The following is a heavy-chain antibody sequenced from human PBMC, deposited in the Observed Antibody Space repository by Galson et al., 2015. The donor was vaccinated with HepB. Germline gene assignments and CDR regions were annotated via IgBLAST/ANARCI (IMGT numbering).Heavy chain of an antibody. D-gene: IGHD2-15*01. V-gene: IGHV1-18*04. CDR1: GYNFIDYH. J-gene: IGHJ5*02. CDR2: ISAYNRKT. CDR3: ARGALVVGVAATQNNWSDP. Sequence: SVKVSCKASGYNFIDYHMHWVRQAPGQGLEWMGWISAYNRKTSYSQKLQGRVTMTTDTSTSTAYMELRRLRSDDTAVYYCARGALVVGVAATQNNWSDPWGQGTLVTVSS.